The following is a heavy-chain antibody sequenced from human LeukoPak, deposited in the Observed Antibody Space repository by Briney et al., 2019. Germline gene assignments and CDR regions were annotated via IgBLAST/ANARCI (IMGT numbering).Heavy chain of an antibody. V-gene: IGHV3-23*01. D-gene: IGHD6-6*01. CDR2: ISGSGGST. J-gene: IGHJ4*02. CDR3: AQSGLVPGLPFDY. CDR1: GFTFSSYT. Sequence: PGGSLRLSCAASGFTFSSYTMSWVRQAPGKGLEWVSAISGSGGSTYYADSVKGRFTISRDNSKNTLYLQMNSLRAEDTAVYYCAQSGLVPGLPFDYWGQGTLVTVSS.